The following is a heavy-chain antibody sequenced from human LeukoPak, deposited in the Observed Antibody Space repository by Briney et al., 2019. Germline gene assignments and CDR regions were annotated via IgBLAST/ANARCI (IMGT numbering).Heavy chain of an antibody. V-gene: IGHV3-23*01. CDR3: AKGVTASWYDY. Sequence: GGSLRLSCAASGFTFSSYAMSWVRQAPGKGLEWVSAISGSGGCTYYADSVKGRFTISRDNSKNTLYLQMSSLIPDDTAVYYCAKGVTASWYDYWGQGTLVTVSA. CDR1: GFTFSSYA. J-gene: IGHJ4*02. CDR2: ISGSGGCT. D-gene: IGHD6-13*01.